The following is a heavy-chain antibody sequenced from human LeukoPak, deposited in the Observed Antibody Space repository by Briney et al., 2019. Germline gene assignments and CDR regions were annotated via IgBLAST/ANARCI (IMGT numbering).Heavy chain of an antibody. V-gene: IGHV4-59*01. CDR3: ARSTGSTMFIDY. D-gene: IGHD3-10*02. CDR2: IYYSGNT. Sequence: SETLSLTCTVSGGSISPYYWSWIRQPPGKGLEWLGYIYYSGNTEYKPSLKSRVAMSVDTSKYQFSLRLSSVTAADTAVYYCARSTGSTMFIDYWGQGTLVTVSS. CDR1: GGSISPYY. J-gene: IGHJ4*02.